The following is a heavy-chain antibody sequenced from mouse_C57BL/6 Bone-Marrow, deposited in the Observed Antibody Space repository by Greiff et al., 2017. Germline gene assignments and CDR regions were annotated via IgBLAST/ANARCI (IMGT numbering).Heavy chain of an antibody. Sequence: QVQLQQSGAELVKPGASVKLSCKASGYTFTEYTIHWVKQRSGQGLEWIGWFYPGSGSIKYNEKFKDKATLTADKSSLTVYMWLSRLSSADSAVFFCARDKTSLYYYGSSYRYFDYWGQGTTLTGSS. CDR1: GYTFTEYT. D-gene: IGHD1-1*01. J-gene: IGHJ2*01. CDR2: FYPGSGSI. V-gene: IGHV1-62-2*01. CDR3: ARDKTSLYYYGSSYRYFDY.